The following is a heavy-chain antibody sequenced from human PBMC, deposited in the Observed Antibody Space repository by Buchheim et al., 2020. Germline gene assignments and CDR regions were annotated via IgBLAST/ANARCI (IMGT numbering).Heavy chain of an antibody. J-gene: IGHJ6*02. CDR3: VRAPGDDLYYYYGMDV. V-gene: IGHV4-4*02. CDR1: GGSISGLNW. CDR2: IFQSGSS. D-gene: IGHD3-16*01. Sequence: QVQLQESGPGLVKPSGTLSLTCAVSGGSISGLNWWSWVRQPPGKGLEWIGEIFQSGSSNYNPSLKSRLTLSVDTSKNQFSPKLSSVTAADTAVYYCVRAPGDDLYYYYGMDVWGQGTT.